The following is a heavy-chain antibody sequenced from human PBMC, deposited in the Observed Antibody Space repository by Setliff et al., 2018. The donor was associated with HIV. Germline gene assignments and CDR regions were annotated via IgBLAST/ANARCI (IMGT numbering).Heavy chain of an antibody. V-gene: IGHV1-69*05. CDR2: IIPIFGTA. D-gene: IGHD2-21*02. CDR1: GGTFSSYA. Sequence: ASVKVSCKASGGTFSSYAISWVRQAPGQGLEWMGGIIPIFGTANYAQKFQGRVTITTDESTSTAYMELSSLRSEDTAVYYCARGEGYNRLLGAFDIWGQGTMVTVSS. J-gene: IGHJ3*02. CDR3: ARGEGYNRLLGAFDI.